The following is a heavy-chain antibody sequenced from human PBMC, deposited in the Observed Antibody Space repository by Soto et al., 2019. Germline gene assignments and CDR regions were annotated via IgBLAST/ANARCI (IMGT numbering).Heavy chain of an antibody. Sequence: AGGSLRLSCAASGFTFSSYAMSWVRQAPGKGLEWVSAISGSGGSTYYADSVKGRFTISRDNSKNTLYLQMNSLRAEDTAVYYSWGVPAASYYYYYGMDVWGQGTTVTVSS. D-gene: IGHD2-2*01. CDR3: WGVPAASYYYYYGMDV. J-gene: IGHJ6*02. V-gene: IGHV3-23*01. CDR1: GFTFSSYA. CDR2: ISGSGGST.